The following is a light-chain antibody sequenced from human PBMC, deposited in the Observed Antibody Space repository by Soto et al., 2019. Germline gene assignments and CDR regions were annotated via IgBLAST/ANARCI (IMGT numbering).Light chain of an antibody. CDR2: EVS. CDR1: SSDVGGYNY. Sequence: QSVLTQPPSASGSPGQSVTISCTGTSSDVGGYNYVSWYQQHPGKAPQLMIYEVSKRPSGVPDRFSGSKSGNTASLTVSGLQAEDEADYYCSSYAGSTLGFGTGTKVTV. V-gene: IGLV2-8*01. CDR3: SSYAGSTLG. J-gene: IGLJ1*01.